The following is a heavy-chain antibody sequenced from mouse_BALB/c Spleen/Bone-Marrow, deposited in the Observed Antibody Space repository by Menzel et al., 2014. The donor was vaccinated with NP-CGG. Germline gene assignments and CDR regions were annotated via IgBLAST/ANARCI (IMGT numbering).Heavy chain of an antibody. D-gene: IGHD1-2*01. CDR1: GYTFTEYT. Sequence: SGPELVKPGASVKISCKTSGYTFTEYTMHWVKQSHGKSLEWIGGINPNNGGTSYNQKFKGKATLTVDKSSSTAYMELRSLTSGDSAVYYCARGKNFYYGYAWFAYWGQGTLVTVSA. CDR3: ARGKNFYYGYAWFAY. V-gene: IGHV1-18*01. J-gene: IGHJ3*01. CDR2: INPNNGGT.